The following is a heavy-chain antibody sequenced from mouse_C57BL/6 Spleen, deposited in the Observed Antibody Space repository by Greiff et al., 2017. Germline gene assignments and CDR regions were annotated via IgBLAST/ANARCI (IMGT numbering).Heavy chain of an antibody. CDR2: ISSGSDYI. CDR1: GFTFSSYA. J-gene: IGHJ2*01. CDR3: TRGGGYFDY. Sequence: EVQLVESGDGLVKPGGSLKLSCAASGFTFSSYAMSWVRQTPEKRLEWVAYISSGSDYIYYADTVKGRCTISRDKATNTLYLQMSSLTSEDTALYNCTRGGGYFDYWGQGTTLTVSS. V-gene: IGHV5-9-1*02.